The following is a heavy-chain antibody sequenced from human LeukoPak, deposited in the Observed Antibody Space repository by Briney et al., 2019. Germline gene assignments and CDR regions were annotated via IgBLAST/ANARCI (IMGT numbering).Heavy chain of an antibody. CDR2: IYYSGST. Sequence: SETLSLTCAVYGGSFSGYYWSWIRQPPGKGLEWIGSIYYSGSTYYNPSLKSRVTISVDTSKNQFSLKLSSVTAADTAVYYCAREIFGARAFQYWGQGILVTVSS. CDR3: AREIFGARAFQY. V-gene: IGHV4-34*01. CDR1: GGSFSGYY. J-gene: IGHJ4*02. D-gene: IGHD3-3*01.